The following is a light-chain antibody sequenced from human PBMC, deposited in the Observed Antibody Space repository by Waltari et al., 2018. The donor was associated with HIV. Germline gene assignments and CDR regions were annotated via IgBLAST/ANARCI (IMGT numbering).Light chain of an antibody. CDR1: PGVSTS. V-gene: IGKV3-15*01. CDR2: GTS. J-gene: IGKJ1*01. Sequence: EVVMAQYPATLSVSPGERAILSCRASPGVSTSLAWYQQKPGQAPRPLIFGTSTRATVVAARFSVSGSGTYFSLTISSLQSEDLAVYYCQQYKNGWTFGQGTKVDIK. CDR3: QQYKNGWT.